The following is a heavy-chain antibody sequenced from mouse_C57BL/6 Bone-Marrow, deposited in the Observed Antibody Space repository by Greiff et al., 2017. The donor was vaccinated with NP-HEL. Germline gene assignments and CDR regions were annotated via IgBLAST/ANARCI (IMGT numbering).Heavy chain of an antibody. CDR3: AKNYYGSSYWYFDV. D-gene: IGHD1-1*01. CDR1: GYAFSSSW. CDR2: IYPGDGDT. J-gene: IGHJ1*03. V-gene: IGHV1-82*01. Sequence: QVQLQQSGPELVKPGASVKISCKASGYAFSSSWMNWVKQRPGKGLEWIGRIYPGDGDTTYNGKFKGKATLTADKSSSTAYMQLSSLTSEDSAVYFCAKNYYGSSYWYFDVWGTGTTVTVSS.